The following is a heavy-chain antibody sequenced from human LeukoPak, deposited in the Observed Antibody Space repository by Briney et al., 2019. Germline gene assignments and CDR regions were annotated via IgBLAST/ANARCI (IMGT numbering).Heavy chain of an antibody. V-gene: IGHV4-38-2*02. J-gene: IGHJ5*02. CDR3: AREQRRTTVTAYNWFDP. Sequence: PSETLSLTCAVSGYSISSGYQWGWIRQPPGKGLEWIGSIYHSGSTYYNPSLKSRVTISVDTSKNQFSLKLNSVAAADTAVYYCAREQRRTTVTAYNWFDPWGQETLVTVSS. D-gene: IGHD4-17*01. CDR1: GYSISSGYQ. CDR2: IYHSGST.